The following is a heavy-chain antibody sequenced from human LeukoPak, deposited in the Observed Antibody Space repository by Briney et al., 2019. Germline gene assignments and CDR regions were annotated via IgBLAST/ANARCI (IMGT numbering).Heavy chain of an antibody. J-gene: IGHJ4*02. CDR2: IKQDGSEK. CDR3: AKALTFYSGSYDY. CDR1: GFTFSSYW. Sequence: GGSLRLSCADSGFTFSSYWMSWVRQAPGKGLEWVANIKQDGSEKYCVDSVKGRFTISRDNTKNSLYLQMNSLRAEDTAVYYCAKALTFYSGSYDYWGQGTLVTVSS. V-gene: IGHV3-7*05. D-gene: IGHD1-26*01.